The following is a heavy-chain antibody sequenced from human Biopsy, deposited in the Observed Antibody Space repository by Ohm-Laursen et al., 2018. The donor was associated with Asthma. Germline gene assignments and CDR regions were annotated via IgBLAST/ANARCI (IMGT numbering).Heavy chain of an antibody. CDR2: IYYSGST. V-gene: IGHV4-31*03. Sequence: SQTLSLTCTVSYGSITSGGYYWTWIRQHPGKGLEWIGFIYYSGSTYYNPSLKSRVSISIDTSKNQFSLKLSSVTAADTAVYYCARAQDYYDSRGYYRSFDYWGQGTLVTASS. D-gene: IGHD3-22*01. J-gene: IGHJ4*02. CDR3: ARAQDYYDSRGYYRSFDY. CDR1: YGSITSGGYY.